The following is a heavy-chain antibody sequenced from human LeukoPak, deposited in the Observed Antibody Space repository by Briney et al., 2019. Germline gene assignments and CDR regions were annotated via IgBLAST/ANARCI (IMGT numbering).Heavy chain of an antibody. CDR2: MNPNSGNT. J-gene: IGHJ5*02. CDR1: GYTFTTYD. Sequence: ASVKVSCKASGYTFTTYDINWVRQATGQGLEWMGWMNPNSGNTGYAQKFQGRVTMTRNTSISTAYMELSSLRSEDTAVYYCARDTSNYNSWWLDPWGQGTLVTVSS. D-gene: IGHD3-10*01. CDR3: ARDTSNYNSWWLDP. V-gene: IGHV1-8*01.